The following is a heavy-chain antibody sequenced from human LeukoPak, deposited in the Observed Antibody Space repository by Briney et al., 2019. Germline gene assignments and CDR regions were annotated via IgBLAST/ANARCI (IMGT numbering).Heavy chain of an antibody. J-gene: IGHJ6*02. V-gene: IGHV1-46*01. CDR3: AREAVAGTFGVWTNYYYGMDV. CDR1: GYTFTSYY. Sequence: ASVKVSCKASGYTFTSYYMHWVRQAPGQGLEWMGIINPSGGSTSYAQKFQGRVTMTRDTSTSTVYMELSSLRSEDTAVYYCAREAVAGTFGVWTNYYYGMDVWGQGTTVTVSS. D-gene: IGHD6-19*01. CDR2: INPSGGST.